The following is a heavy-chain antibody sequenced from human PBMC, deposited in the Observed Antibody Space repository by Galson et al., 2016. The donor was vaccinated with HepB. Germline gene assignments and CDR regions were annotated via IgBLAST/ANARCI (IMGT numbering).Heavy chain of an antibody. J-gene: IGHJ4*02. CDR2: ISYDGSNK. CDR3: ARAYSSSWSYFDY. Sequence: SLRLSCAASGFTFSSHAMHWVRQAPGKGLKWVALISYDGSNKYYADSVKGRFTLSRDTSKNTLYLLMNSLSAEYTAMYYCARAYSSSWSYFDYWGQGTLVTVSS. CDR1: GFTFSSHA. V-gene: IGHV3-30-3*01. D-gene: IGHD6-13*01.